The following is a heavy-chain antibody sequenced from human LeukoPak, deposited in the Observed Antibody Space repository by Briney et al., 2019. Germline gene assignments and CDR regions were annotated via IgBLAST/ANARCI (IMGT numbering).Heavy chain of an antibody. CDR2: INHSGST. D-gene: IGHD3-3*02. CDR1: GGSFSGYY. J-gene: IGHJ5*01. CDR3: ARHDPGISRSGRRWFDS. Sequence: PSETLSLTCAIYGGSFSGYYWSWIRQPPGKGLEWIGEINHSGSTNYNPSLMSRVTISVDTSKNQFSLKLSSVTAADTAVYYCARHDPGISRSGRRWFDSWGQGTLVTVSS. V-gene: IGHV4-34*01.